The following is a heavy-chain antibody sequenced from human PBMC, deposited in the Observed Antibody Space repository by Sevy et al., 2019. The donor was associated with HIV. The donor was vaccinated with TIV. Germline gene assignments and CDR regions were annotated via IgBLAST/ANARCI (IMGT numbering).Heavy chain of an antibody. CDR1: GVTFSSYA. J-gene: IGHJ4*01. CDR3: AIQYSSSSGDY. Sequence: ASVKVSCKASGVTFSSYAISWVRQAPGQGLEWMGGIIPIFGTANYAQKFQGRVTITADESTSTAYMELSSLRSEDTAVYYCAIQYSSSSGDYWGHGTLVTVSS. CDR2: IIPIFGTA. V-gene: IGHV1-69*13. D-gene: IGHD6-6*01.